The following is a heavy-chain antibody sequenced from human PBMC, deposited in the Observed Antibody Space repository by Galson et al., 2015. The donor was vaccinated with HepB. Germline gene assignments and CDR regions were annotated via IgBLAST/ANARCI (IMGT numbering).Heavy chain of an antibody. D-gene: IGHD2-2*01. CDR3: AKGSVVVVPAAAHFDY. CDR2: ISGSGGST. J-gene: IGHJ4*02. Sequence: SLRLSCAASGFTFSSYAMSWVRQAPGKGLEWVSAISGSGGSTYYADSVKGRFTISRDNSKNTLYLQMNSLRAEDTAVYYCAKGSVVVVPAAAHFDYWGQGTLVTVSS. V-gene: IGHV3-23*01. CDR1: GFTFSSYA.